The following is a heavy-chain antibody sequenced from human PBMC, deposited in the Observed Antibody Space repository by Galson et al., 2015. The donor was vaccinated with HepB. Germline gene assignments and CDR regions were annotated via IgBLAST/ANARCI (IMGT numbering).Heavy chain of an antibody. V-gene: IGHV5-10-1*01. Sequence: QSGAEVKKPGESLRISCKGSGYSFTSYWISWVRQMPGKGLEWMGRIDPSDSYTNYSPSFQGHVTISADKSISTAYLQWSSLKASDTAMYYCARTPTRRDIVVVPVPWGQGTLVTVSS. CDR2: IDPSDSYT. J-gene: IGHJ5*02. CDR3: ARTPTRRDIVVVPVP. D-gene: IGHD2-2*01. CDR1: GYSFTSYW.